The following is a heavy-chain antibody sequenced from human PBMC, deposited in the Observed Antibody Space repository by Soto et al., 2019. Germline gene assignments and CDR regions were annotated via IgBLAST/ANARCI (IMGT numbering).Heavy chain of an antibody. CDR1: GFIFDDFA. CDR2: ISWNSGST. J-gene: IGHJ4*02. D-gene: IGHD1-1*01. V-gene: IGHV3-9*01. CDR3: ARDTDSDTWNDPFDY. Sequence: DVQLVESGGGLVQPGRSLRLSCAASGFIFDDFAMHWVRQAPGKGLEWVSGISWNSGSTDYAASVKGRFIISRDNARNSLYLQMNRLRPEDTALYYCARDTDSDTWNDPFDYWGQGALVIVS.